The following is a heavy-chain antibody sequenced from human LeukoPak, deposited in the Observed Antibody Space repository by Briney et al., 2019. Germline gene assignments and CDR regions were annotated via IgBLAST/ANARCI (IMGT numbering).Heavy chain of an antibody. CDR2: IYYSGST. Sequence: SETLSLTCTVSGGSISSSSYYWSWIRQPPGKGLEWIGYIYYSGSTYYNPSLKSRVTISVDTSKNQFSLKLSSVTAADTAVYYCARDPNYGGNPGVVDYWGQGTLVTVSS. CDR3: ARDPNYGGNPGVVDY. D-gene: IGHD4-23*01. CDR1: GGSISSSSYY. V-gene: IGHV4-30-4*01. J-gene: IGHJ4*02.